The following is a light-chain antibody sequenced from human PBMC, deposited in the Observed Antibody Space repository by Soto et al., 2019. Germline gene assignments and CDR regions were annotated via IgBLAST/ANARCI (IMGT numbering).Light chain of an antibody. CDR3: AAWDDSLSGVV. CDR2: RNS. CDR1: SSNIGSNY. J-gene: IGLJ2*01. Sequence: QSVLTQPPSASGTPGQRVTISCSGSSSNIGSNYVYWYQQLPGTVPQLLIYRNSERPSGVPDRFSGSKSGTSASLAIGGLRSEDEADYYCAAWDDSLSGVVFGRGTKVTVL. V-gene: IGLV1-47*01.